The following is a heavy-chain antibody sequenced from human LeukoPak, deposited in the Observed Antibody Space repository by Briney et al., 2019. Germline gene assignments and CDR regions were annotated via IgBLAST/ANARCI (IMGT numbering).Heavy chain of an antibody. Sequence: SETLSLTCAVSGYSISSGYYWGWIRQPPGKGLEWIATMYYRGSVYYNPSLKSRVTISVDTSKNQLSLKLGSVTAADTAVNFCARGISALDYWGQGTLVTVSS. V-gene: IGHV4-38-2*01. J-gene: IGHJ4*02. D-gene: IGHD1-20*01. CDR2: MYYRGSV. CDR3: ARGISALDY. CDR1: GYSISSGYY.